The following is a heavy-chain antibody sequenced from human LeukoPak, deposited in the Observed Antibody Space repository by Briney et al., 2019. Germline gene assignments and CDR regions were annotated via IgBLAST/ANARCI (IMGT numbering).Heavy chain of an antibody. CDR1: GYTFTSYG. CDR2: MNPNSGNT. Sequence: ASVKVSCKASGYTFTSYGINWVRQATGQGFEWMGWMNPNSGNTGYSQNFQGRVTMTRNTSISTAYMELNSLRSEDTAVYYCAAKGIAAAAIDYWDQGTLVTVSS. V-gene: IGHV1-8*01. D-gene: IGHD6-13*01. J-gene: IGHJ4*02. CDR3: AAKGIAAAAIDY.